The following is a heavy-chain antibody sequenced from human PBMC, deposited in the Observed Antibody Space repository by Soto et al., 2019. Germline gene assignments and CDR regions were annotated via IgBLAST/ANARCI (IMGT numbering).Heavy chain of an antibody. CDR1: GFTFSSYW. J-gene: IGHJ4*02. Sequence: EVQLVESGGGLVQPGGSLRLSCVASGFTFSSYWMSWVRQAPGKGLEWVANIKEDGSQKNYVDSVKGRFTNSRDNAKNSLYLQVSSRRAEGTVVYYCARMGADYWGQGTLVTVSS. CDR3: ARMGADY. CDR2: IKEDGSQK. D-gene: IGHD3-16*01. V-gene: IGHV3-7*01.